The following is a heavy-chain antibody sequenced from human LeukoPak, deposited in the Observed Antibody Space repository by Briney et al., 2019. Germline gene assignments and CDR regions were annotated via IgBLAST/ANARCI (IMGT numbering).Heavy chain of an antibody. D-gene: IGHD3-22*01. V-gene: IGHV3-30*03. CDR3: ARDYYDSGGYLAY. CDR1: GFTFSSSG. J-gene: IGHJ4*02. CDR2: ISYDGNYK. Sequence: PGGSLRLSCAASGFTFSSSGMHWVRQAPGKRLEWVAAISYDGNYKNYADSVKGRFTISRDNSKNTLYLQMNSLRAEDTAVYYCARDYYDSGGYLAYWGQGTLVTVSS.